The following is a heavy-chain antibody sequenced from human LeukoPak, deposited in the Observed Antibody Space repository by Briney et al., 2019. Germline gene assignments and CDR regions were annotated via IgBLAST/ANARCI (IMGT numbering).Heavy chain of an antibody. CDR1: GGSISSYY. J-gene: IGHJ4*02. Sequence: SETLSLTCTVSGGSISSYYWNWIRQPPGKGLEWIGYIYYSGSTNYNPSLKSRVTISVDTSKNQFSLKLSSVTAADTAVYYCARGYSGSSEPFDYWGQGTLVTVSS. CDR2: IYYSGST. D-gene: IGHD1-26*01. CDR3: ARGYSGSSEPFDY. V-gene: IGHV4-59*01.